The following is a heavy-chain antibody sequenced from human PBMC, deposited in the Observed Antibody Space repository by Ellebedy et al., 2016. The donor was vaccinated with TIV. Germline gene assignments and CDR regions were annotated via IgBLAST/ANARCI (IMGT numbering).Heavy chain of an antibody. Sequence: AASVKVSCKASGGTFSSHAFSWVRQGPGQGLDWMGGTIPVFVTATYAQKFQGRVTITADESTSTAYMELSSLRSEDTAVYYCATDRAPDGRNWYFDLWGRGTLVTVSS. V-gene: IGHV1-69*13. J-gene: IGHJ2*01. D-gene: IGHD5-24*01. CDR2: TIPVFVTA. CDR1: GGTFSSHA. CDR3: ATDRAPDGRNWYFDL.